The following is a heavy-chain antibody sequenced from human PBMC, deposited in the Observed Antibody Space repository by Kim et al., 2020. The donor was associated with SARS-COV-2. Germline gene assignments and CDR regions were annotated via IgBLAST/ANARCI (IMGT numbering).Heavy chain of an antibody. J-gene: IGHJ4*02. V-gene: IGHV3-21*01. D-gene: IGHD3-3*01. CDR3: ARIVYDFWSGYSAPDY. Sequence: GGSLRLSCAASGFTFSSYSMNWVRQAPGKGLEWVSSISSSSSYIYYADSVKGRFTISRDNAKNSLYLQMNSLRAEDTAVYYCARIVYDFWSGYSAPDYWGQGTLVTVSS. CDR1: GFTFSSYS. CDR2: ISSSSSYI.